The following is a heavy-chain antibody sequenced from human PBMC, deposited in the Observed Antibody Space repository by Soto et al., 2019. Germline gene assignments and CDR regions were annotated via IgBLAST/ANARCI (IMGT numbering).Heavy chain of an antibody. CDR1: GFSLSTSGMC. V-gene: IGHV2-70*01. Sequence: ASGPTLVNPTQTLTLTCTFSGFSLSTSGMCVSWIRQPPGKALEWLALIDWDDDKYYSTSLKTRLTISKDTSRNQVVLTMTNMDPVDTATYYCARIPNDSSGYYYFDYWGQGTLVTVSS. CDR3: ARIPNDSSGYYYFDY. J-gene: IGHJ4*02. D-gene: IGHD3-22*01. CDR2: IDWDDDK.